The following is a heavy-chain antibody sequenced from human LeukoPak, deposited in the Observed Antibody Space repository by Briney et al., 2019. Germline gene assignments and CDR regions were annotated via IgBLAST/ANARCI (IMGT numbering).Heavy chain of an antibody. V-gene: IGHV3-23*01. Sequence: PGGSLRLSCAASGFTFSSYAMSWVRQAPGKGLEWVSAISGSGGSTYYADSVKGRFTISRDNSKNTLHLQMNSLRAEDTAVYYCAKDHLRYYYDSSGYYPAFDYWGQGTLVTVSS. CDR2: ISGSGGST. D-gene: IGHD3-22*01. CDR1: GFTFSSYA. J-gene: IGHJ4*02. CDR3: AKDHLRYYYDSSGYYPAFDY.